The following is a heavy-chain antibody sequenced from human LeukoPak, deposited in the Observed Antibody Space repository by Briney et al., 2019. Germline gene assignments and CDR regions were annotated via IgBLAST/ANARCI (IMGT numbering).Heavy chain of an antibody. V-gene: IGHV3-23*01. CDR1: GFTFSSYA. CDR3: AKVFEDIVVVVAAIFDY. Sequence: GGSLRLSCAASGFTFSSYAMSWVRQAPGKGLEWVSAISGSGGSTYYADSVKGRSTISRDNSKNTLYLQMNSLRAEDTAVYYCAKVFEDIVVVVAAIFDYWGQGTLVTVSS. CDR2: ISGSGGST. D-gene: IGHD2-15*01. J-gene: IGHJ4*02.